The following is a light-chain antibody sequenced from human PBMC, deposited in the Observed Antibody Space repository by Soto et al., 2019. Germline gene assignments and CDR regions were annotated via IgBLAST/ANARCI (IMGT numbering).Light chain of an antibody. CDR1: QSVSSSY. J-gene: IGKJ5*01. V-gene: IGKV3D-20*02. CDR3: QQHNQWPIT. CDR2: GAS. Sequence: EILLTQSPGALSLSPGEIATLSCSASQSVSSSYLAWYQQKPGLAPRLLIYGASSRATGIPDRFSGSGSGTEFTLTINSLQSEDSAVYYCQQHNQWPITFGQGTRLEIK.